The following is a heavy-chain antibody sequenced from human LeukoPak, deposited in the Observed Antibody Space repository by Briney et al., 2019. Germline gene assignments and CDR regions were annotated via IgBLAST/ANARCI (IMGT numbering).Heavy chain of an antibody. V-gene: IGHV4-30-4*08. J-gene: IGHJ3*01. CDR1: GDSVSNDNYF. Sequence: SETLSLTCSVSGDSVSNDNYFWSWIRQPPGRGPEWIRYIYHSGDTYYSPSLKSRVSLSIDTPKNQFSLQLSSVTAADTAVYYCARDLQDQINVLHLWGQGTMVTVSS. D-gene: IGHD3-16*01. CDR2: IYHSGDT. CDR3: ARDLQDQINVLHL.